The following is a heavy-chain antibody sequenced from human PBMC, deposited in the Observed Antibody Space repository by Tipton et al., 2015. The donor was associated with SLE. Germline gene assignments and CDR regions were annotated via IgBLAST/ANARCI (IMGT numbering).Heavy chain of an antibody. J-gene: IGHJ3*02. CDR1: GFSFNTYW. V-gene: IGHV3-7*01. CDR2: MDLDGTEK. Sequence: SLRLSCAASGFSFNTYWRAWVRQAPGKGLEWVATMDLDGTEKFYVGSVKGRFTISRDNAKNSLYLQLNSLRAEDTAVYYCTRESHATFDIWGQGTMVIVSS. D-gene: IGHD2-2*01. CDR3: TRESHATFDI.